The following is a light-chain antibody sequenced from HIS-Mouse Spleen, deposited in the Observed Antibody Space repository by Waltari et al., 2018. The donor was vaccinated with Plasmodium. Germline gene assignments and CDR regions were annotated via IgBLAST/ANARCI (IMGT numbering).Light chain of an antibody. CDR2: QDS. CDR3: QAWDSSTVV. J-gene: IGLJ2*01. Sequence: SYELTQPPSVSVSPGQTASITSPGDKLGDKYACWYQQKPGKSPVLVIYQDSKRPSGIPERFSGSNSGNTATLTISGTQAMDEADYYCQAWDSSTVVFGGGTKLTVL. V-gene: IGLV3-1*01. CDR1: KLGDKY.